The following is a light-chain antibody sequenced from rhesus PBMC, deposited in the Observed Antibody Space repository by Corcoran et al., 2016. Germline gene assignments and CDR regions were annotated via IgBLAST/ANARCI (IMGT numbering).Light chain of an antibody. CDR3: QQRNSYPWT. J-gene: IGKJ1*01. V-gene: IGKV1-38*01. CDR2: DAS. CDR1: QGISSY. Sequence: DIQLTQSPSSLSASVGDRVTITCRASQGISSYLAWYQQKSGKAPKLLIHDASNVQSGVPSRFSGRGSGTEFTLTISSLKPEDFATYYCQQRNSYPWTFGQGTKVEIK.